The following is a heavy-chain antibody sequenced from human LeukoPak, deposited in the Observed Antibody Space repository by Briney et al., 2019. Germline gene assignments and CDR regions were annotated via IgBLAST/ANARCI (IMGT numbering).Heavy chain of an antibody. J-gene: IGHJ4*02. CDR2: IWYDGSNK. D-gene: IGHD2-15*01. CDR3: ARAANRYCSGGSCYGY. Sequence: GGSLRLSCAASGFTFSSYGMHWVRQAPGKGLEWVAVIWYDGSNKYYADSVKGRFTISRDNSKNTLYLQMNSLRAEDTAVYYCARAANRYCSGGSCYGYWGQGTLVTVSS. CDR1: GFTFSSYG. V-gene: IGHV3-33*01.